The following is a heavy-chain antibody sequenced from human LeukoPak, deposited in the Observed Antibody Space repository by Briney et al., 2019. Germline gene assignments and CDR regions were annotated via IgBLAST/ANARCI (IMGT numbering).Heavy chain of an antibody. V-gene: IGHV4-61*02. Sequence: KTSETLSLTCTVSGGSISSGSYYWSWIRQPAGKGLEWIGRIYTSGSTNYNPSLKSRVTISVDTSKNQFSLKLSSVTAADTAVYYCARDWALDGDYYGMDVWGQGTTVTVSS. CDR3: ARDWALDGDYYGMDV. D-gene: IGHD3/OR15-3a*01. J-gene: IGHJ6*02. CDR1: GGSISSGSYY. CDR2: IYTSGST.